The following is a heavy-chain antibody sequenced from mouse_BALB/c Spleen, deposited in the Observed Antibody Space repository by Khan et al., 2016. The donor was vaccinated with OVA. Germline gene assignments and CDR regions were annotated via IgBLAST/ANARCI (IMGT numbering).Heavy chain of an antibody. D-gene: IGHD1-1*01. CDR1: GYTFTSYD. J-gene: IGHJ4*01. CDR3: AREVLRGVALDY. V-gene: IGHV1S56*01. Sequence: QVQLQQSGPGRVKPGGLVKISCKASGYTFTSYDTDGVKQRPGQGREWIGWSYPGDGTTKYNEKFKGRATMTADQSSSTADMQPSSLPSENSAVYFCAREVLRGVALDYWGQGNSLTVSS. CDR2: SYPGDGTT.